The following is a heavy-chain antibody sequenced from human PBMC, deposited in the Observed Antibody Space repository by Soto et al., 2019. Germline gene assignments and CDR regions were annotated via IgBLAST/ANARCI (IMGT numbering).Heavy chain of an antibody. J-gene: IGHJ6*02. CDR1: GGSISSSNW. CDR3: ERWFGELWLGAYYYYGLDV. Sequence: SETLSLTCAVSGGSISSSNWWSWVRQPPGKGLEWIGEIYHSGSTNYNPSLKSRVTISVDKSKNQFSLKLSSVTAADTAVYYCERWFGELWLGAYYYYGLDVWGQGTTVTVSS. CDR2: IYHSGST. V-gene: IGHV4-4*02. D-gene: IGHD3-10*01.